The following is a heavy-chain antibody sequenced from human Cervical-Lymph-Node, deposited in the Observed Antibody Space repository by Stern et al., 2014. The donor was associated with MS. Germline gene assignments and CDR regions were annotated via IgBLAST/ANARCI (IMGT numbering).Heavy chain of an antibody. Sequence: QVQLVQSGGGVVQPGRPLKLSCAASRFTFSSCGMHWVPQAPGKGLEWVAVISAGGSLQDYADSVKGRFTISRDNTKNTLYLQIDSLRAEDTGVYYCAKERAHADWGFDSWGQGTLVTVSS. CDR2: ISAGGSLQ. J-gene: IGHJ4*02. D-gene: IGHD3-9*01. CDR3: AKERAHADWGFDS. CDR1: RFTFSSCG. V-gene: IGHV3-30*18.